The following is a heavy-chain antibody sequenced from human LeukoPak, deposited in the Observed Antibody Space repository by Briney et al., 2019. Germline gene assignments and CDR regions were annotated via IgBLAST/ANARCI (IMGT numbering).Heavy chain of an antibody. D-gene: IGHD3-10*01. CDR1: GGSINSYY. J-gene: IGHJ4*02. CDR3: ARAMVRGGAPFDY. V-gene: IGHV4-59*01. CDR2: IYYGGST. Sequence: SETLSLTCTVSGGSINSYYWSWIRQPPGKGLEWIGYIYYGGSTNYNPSLKSRVTISVDTSKEQFSLKLTSVTAADTAVYYCARAMVRGGAPFDYWGQGTLVTVSS.